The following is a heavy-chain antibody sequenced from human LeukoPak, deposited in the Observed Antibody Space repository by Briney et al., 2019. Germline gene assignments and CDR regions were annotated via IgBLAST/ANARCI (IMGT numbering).Heavy chain of an antibody. CDR1: GFTVSSNY. J-gene: IGHJ4*02. CDR3: ARGFTHDYGDYFDY. CDR2: IYSDSGGST. V-gene: IGHV3-66*01. D-gene: IGHD4-17*01. Sequence: GGSLRLSCAASGFTVSSNYMSWVRQAPGKGLEWVSVIYSDSGGSTYYADSVKGRFTMSRDNSKNSLYLHMNSLRAEDTAVYYCARGFTHDYGDYFDYWGQGTLVTVSS.